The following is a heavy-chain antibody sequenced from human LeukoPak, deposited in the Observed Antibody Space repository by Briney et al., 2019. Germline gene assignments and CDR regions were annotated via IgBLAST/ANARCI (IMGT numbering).Heavy chain of an antibody. CDR2: ISWNSGSI. J-gene: IGHJ6*03. Sequence: GRSLRLSCAASGFTFDDYAMHWVRHAPGKGLEWVSGISWNSGSIGYADSVKGRFTISRDNAKNSLYLQMNSLRAEDTALYYCAKDSYYDFWSGYYMDVWGKGTTVTVSS. D-gene: IGHD3-3*01. CDR3: AKDSYYDFWSGYYMDV. CDR1: GFTFDDYA. V-gene: IGHV3-9*01.